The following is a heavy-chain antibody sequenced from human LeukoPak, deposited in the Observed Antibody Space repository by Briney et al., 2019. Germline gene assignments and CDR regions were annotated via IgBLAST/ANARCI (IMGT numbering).Heavy chain of an antibody. CDR1: GFTFSSYA. Sequence: GGSLRLSCAASGFTFSSYAMSWVRQAPGKGLEWVSAISGSGGSTYYADSVKGRFTISRDNSKSTLYLQMNSLRAEDTAVYYCAKSYYSSGWYQMYYFDYWGQGTLVTVSS. J-gene: IGHJ4*02. V-gene: IGHV3-23*01. D-gene: IGHD6-19*01. CDR2: ISGSGGST. CDR3: AKSYYSSGWYQMYYFDY.